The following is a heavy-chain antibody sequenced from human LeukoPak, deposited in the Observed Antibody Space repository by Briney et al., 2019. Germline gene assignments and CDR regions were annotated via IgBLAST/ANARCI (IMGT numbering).Heavy chain of an antibody. D-gene: IGHD6-13*01. CDR1: GGSISSNTYY. V-gene: IGHV4-39*01. Sequence: PSETLSLTCTVSGGSISSNTYYWDWIRQPPGKGLEWIGNIYYSGSTYYNPSLKSRVTISVDTSSNQFSLKLTSVTAADTAVYYCARRGVYSGSWFDYWGQGTLVTVSS. CDR2: IYYSGST. J-gene: IGHJ4*02. CDR3: ARRGVYSGSWFDY.